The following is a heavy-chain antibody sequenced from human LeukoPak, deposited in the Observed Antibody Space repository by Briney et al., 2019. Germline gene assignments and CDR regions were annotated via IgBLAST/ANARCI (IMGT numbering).Heavy chain of an antibody. D-gene: IGHD6-13*01. J-gene: IGHJ4*02. V-gene: IGHV1-8*01. CDR2: INPKSGKT. CDR3: ARGRSGLAAAGTYDY. Sequence: ASVNVSCKASGSTFTSSDINWVRQATGQGLEWMGWINPKSGKTGYAKKFQARVSMTMNTSISTAYMEVSSLKFEDTAVYYCARGRSGLAAAGTYDYWGQGTLITVSS. CDR1: GSTFTSSD.